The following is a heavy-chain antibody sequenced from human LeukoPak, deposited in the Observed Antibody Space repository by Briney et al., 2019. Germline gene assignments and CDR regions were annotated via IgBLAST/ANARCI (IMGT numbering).Heavy chain of an antibody. J-gene: IGHJ6*03. D-gene: IGHD6-13*01. Sequence: PSETLSLTCTVSGGSISSYYWSWLRQPAGKGLEWIGRIYTSGSTNYNPSLKSRVTMSVDTSKNQFSLKLSSLTAADTAVYYCASTRPPYSSSWYYYYYYMDVWGKGTTVTVSS. CDR2: IYTSGST. CDR1: GGSISSYY. V-gene: IGHV4-4*07. CDR3: ASTRPPYSSSWYYYYYYMDV.